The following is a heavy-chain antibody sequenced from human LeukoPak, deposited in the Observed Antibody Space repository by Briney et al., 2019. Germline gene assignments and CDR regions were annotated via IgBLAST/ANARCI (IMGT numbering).Heavy chain of an antibody. CDR3: AKDMDVGGYGSGSYPHS. D-gene: IGHD3-10*01. J-gene: IGHJ4*02. CDR2: ISYDGTNK. CDR1: TFTVSNFD. V-gene: IGHV3-30*18. Sequence: WVSLRRSCAASTFTVSNFDMHWVRHAPGKGLEWGAVISYDGTNKYYADSGKGRFTSSRDNSKNTLYLQRNSLRTEDTTVYYCAKDMDVGGYGSGSYPHSSGPGNPVTVSP.